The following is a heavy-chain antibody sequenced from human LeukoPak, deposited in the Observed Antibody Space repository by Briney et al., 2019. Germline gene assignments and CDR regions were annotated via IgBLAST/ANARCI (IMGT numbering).Heavy chain of an antibody. Sequence: PSETLSLTCTVSGGSISSYYWSWIRQPPGKGLEWIGYIYYSGSTNYNPSLKSRVTISVDTSKNQFSLKLSSVTAADTAVYYCARVSDPSYSSGWYGYFQHWGQGTLVTVSS. CDR1: GGSISSYY. J-gene: IGHJ1*01. D-gene: IGHD6-19*01. V-gene: IGHV4-59*01. CDR3: ARVSDPSYSSGWYGYFQH. CDR2: IYYSGST.